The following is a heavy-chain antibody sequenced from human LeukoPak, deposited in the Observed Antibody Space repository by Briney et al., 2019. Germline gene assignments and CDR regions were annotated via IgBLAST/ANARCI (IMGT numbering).Heavy chain of an antibody. J-gene: IGHJ4*02. V-gene: IGHV3-64*04. D-gene: IGHD2-21*02. CDR2: ISSNGGST. Sequence: PGGSLRLSCAASGFTFSSYAMHWVRQAPGKGLEYVSAISSNGGSTYYADSVKGRFTISRDNSKNTLYLQMNSLRAEDTAVYYCAKVTIEYCGGDCYHYFDYWGQGTLVTVSS. CDR3: AKVTIEYCGGDCYHYFDY. CDR1: GFTFSSYA.